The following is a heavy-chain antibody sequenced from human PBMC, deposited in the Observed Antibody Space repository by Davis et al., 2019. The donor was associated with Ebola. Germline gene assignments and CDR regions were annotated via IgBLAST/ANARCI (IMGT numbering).Heavy chain of an antibody. J-gene: IGHJ6*03. D-gene: IGHD2-15*01. Sequence: PGGSLRLSCAASGFTFSSYAMSWVRQAPGKGLEWVSAISGSGGSTYYADSVKGQFTISRDNSKNTLYLQMNSLRAEDTAVYYCARDPELVVAAMGPHYYYYYMDVWGKGTTVTVSS. CDR3: ARDPELVVAAMGPHYYYYYMDV. CDR1: GFTFSSYA. CDR2: ISGSGGST. V-gene: IGHV3-23*01.